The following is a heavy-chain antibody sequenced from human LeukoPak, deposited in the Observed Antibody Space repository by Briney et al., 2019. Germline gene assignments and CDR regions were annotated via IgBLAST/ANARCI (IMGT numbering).Heavy chain of an antibody. CDR3: ARGLGCSSTSCYNWFDP. D-gene: IGHD2-2*01. Sequence: SSETLSLTCAVYGGSFSGYYWSWIRQPPGKGLEWIGEINHSGSTNYNPSLKSRVTISVDTSKNQFSLKLSSVTAADTAVYYCARGLGCSSTSCYNWFDPWGQGTLVTVSS. V-gene: IGHV4-34*01. CDR2: INHSGST. J-gene: IGHJ5*02. CDR1: GGSFSGYY.